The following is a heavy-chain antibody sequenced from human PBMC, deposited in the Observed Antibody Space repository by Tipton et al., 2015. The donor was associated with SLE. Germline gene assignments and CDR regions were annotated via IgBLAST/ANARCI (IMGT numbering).Heavy chain of an antibody. Sequence: TLSLTCTVSGGSMNIGVFYWGWIRQPAGKGLEWIGHISSRGSTNYNPSLTSRATISADTSKNQLSLKLGSVTAADTAAYFCAREFDYYDSSYSRGAIDIWGQGTLVTVSS. D-gene: IGHD3-22*01. J-gene: IGHJ3*02. V-gene: IGHV4-61*09. CDR1: GGSMNIGVFY. CDR3: AREFDYYDSSYSRGAIDI. CDR2: ISSRGST.